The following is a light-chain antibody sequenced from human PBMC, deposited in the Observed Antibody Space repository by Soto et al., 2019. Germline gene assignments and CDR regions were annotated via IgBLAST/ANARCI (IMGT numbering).Light chain of an antibody. Sequence: DIQLTQSPSFLSASVGDRVTITCRASQGISSYLAWYQQKPGKAPKLLIYAASTLQSGVPSRFSGNGSGTEFTLTISSLLPEDFATYYCQQLNSYPRTFGQGTKLEIK. CDR3: QQLNSYPRT. J-gene: IGKJ2*02. V-gene: IGKV1-9*01. CDR2: AAS. CDR1: QGISSY.